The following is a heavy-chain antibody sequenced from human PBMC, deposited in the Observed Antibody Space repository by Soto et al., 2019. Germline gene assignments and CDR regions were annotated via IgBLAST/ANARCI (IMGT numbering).Heavy chain of an antibody. V-gene: IGHV4-34*01. CDR2: IDQSRGT. Sequence: AVYGGTLNGYYWRWIRQPPGKGLEWIGEIDQSRGTNYNPSLKSRVSISLDTSNNHFSLKLRSVAAADSAVYYCAGGTLTATTATDYWGQGSLVTVSS. D-gene: IGHD1-1*01. J-gene: IGHJ4*02. CDR1: GGTLNGYY. CDR3: AGGTLTATTATDY.